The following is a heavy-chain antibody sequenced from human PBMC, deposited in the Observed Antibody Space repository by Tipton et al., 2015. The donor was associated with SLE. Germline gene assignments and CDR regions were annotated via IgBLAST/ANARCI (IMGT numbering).Heavy chain of an antibody. D-gene: IGHD1-26*01. CDR3: ARALEGVSDQGELGY. CDR2: INHSGST. J-gene: IGHJ4*02. Sequence: TLSLTCAVYGGSFSGYYWSWIRQPPGKGLEWIGEINHSGSTNYNPSLKSRVTISVDTSKNQFSLKLSSVTAADTAVYYCARALEGVSDQGELGYWGQGTLVTVSS. V-gene: IGHV4-34*01. CDR1: GGSFSGYY.